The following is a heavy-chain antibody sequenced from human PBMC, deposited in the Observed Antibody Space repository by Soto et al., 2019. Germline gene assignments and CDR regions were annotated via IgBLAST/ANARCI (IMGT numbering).Heavy chain of an antibody. CDR3: ARDMGNYYDSSGYDY. V-gene: IGHV3-30-3*01. J-gene: IGHJ4*02. CDR1: GFTFSSYA. Sequence: QVQLVESGGGVVQPGRSLRLSCAASGFTFSSYAMHWVRQAPGKGLGWVAVISYDGSNKYYADSVKGRFTISRDNSKNTLYLQMNSLRAEDTAVYYCARDMGNYYDSSGYDYWGQGTLVTVSS. CDR2: ISYDGSNK. D-gene: IGHD3-22*01.